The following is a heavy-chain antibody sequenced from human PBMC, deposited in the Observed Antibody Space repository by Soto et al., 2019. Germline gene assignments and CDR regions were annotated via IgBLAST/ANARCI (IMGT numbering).Heavy chain of an antibody. J-gene: IGHJ4*02. CDR1: GVTFSTYA. CDR3: ARGSLGDYDY. V-gene: IGHV3-21*01. Sequence: PXVSLRLSGTASGVTFSTYAMNWVRQAPGKGLEWVSSISSSSTYIYHADSLKGRFTISRDNAKNSLYLQVNSLRAEDTAVYYCARGSLGDYDYWGQGTLVTVSS. D-gene: IGHD5-12*01. CDR2: ISSSSTYI.